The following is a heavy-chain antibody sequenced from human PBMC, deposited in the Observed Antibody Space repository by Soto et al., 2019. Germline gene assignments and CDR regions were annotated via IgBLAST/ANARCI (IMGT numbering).Heavy chain of an antibody. J-gene: IGHJ6*03. V-gene: IGHV1-2*04. CDR1: GYTFTGYY. CDR2: INPNSGST. D-gene: IGHD3-3*01. CDR3: ARSCPHTIVGVVMGYCYYYYLVV. Sequence: ASVKVSCKASGYTFTGYYMHWVRQAPGQGLEWMGWINPNSGSTNYAQKFQGWVTMTRDTSISTAYMELSRLRSDDTAVYYCARSCPHTIVGVVMGYCYYYYLVVLGKGTTVTVSS.